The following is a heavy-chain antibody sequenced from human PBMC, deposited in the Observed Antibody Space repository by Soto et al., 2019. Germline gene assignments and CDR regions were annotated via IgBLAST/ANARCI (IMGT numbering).Heavy chain of an antibody. CDR1: GFSFSSYA. V-gene: IGHV3-33*01. J-gene: IGHJ6*02. Sequence: QEQLVESGGGVVQPGRSLRLSCAASGFSFSSYAMHWVRQAPGKGLEWVALIWHDGSTTSYADSVKGRFTISRDNSKNTHYLQMNNLRAEATAVYYCARDVETTNANLYYYGMDVWGRGTPVTV. CDR3: ARDVETTNANLYYYGMDV. D-gene: IGHD5-18*01. CDR2: IWHDGSTT.